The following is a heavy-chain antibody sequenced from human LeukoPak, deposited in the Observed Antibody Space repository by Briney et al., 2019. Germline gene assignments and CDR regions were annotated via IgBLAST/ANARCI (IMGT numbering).Heavy chain of an antibody. J-gene: IGHJ4*02. V-gene: IGHV1-69*05. D-gene: IGHD5-18*01. CDR1: GGTFSSYA. CDR3: ARAGRYSYAFDY. Sequence: SVKVSCKASGGTFSSYAISWVRQAPGQGLEWMGRIIPIFGTANYAQKFQGRVTITTDESTSTAYMELSSLRSEDTAVYYCARAGRYSYAFDYWAREPWSPSPQ. CDR2: IIPIFGTA.